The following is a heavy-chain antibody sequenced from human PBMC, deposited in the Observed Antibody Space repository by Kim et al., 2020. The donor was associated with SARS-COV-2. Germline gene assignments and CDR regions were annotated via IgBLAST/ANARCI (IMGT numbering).Heavy chain of an antibody. CDR1: GFTFSSYA. J-gene: IGHJ4*02. V-gene: IGHV3-23*01. CDR3: ARVRTSDWYVDY. Sequence: GGSLRLSCVASGFTFSSYAMNWVRQAPVKGLEWVSLINSSGGRTYYADSVKGRFTISRDNSKNTLYLQINSLRAEDTAGYYCARVRTSDWYVDYWGQGTL. D-gene: IGHD6-19*01. CDR2: INSSGGRT.